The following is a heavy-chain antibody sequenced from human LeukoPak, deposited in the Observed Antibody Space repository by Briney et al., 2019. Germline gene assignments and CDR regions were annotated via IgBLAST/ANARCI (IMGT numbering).Heavy chain of an antibody. CDR3: ARVGYNSGWYEY. J-gene: IGHJ4*02. V-gene: IGHV3-53*01. D-gene: IGHD6-19*01. CDR2: IYSGGST. CDR1: GFTVGSHY. Sequence: GGSLRLSCAASGFTVGSHYMSWVRQAPGKGLEWVSVIYSGGSTYYTDSVKGRFTISRDNSKNTLYLQMNSLRVEDTAVYYCARVGYNSGWYEYWGQGTLVTVSS.